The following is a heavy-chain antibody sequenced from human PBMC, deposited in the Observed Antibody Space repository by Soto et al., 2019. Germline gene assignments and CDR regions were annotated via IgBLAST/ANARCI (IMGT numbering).Heavy chain of an antibody. V-gene: IGHV1-58*01. CDR3: ATGGGDISLTPYYYYYGMDV. J-gene: IGHJ6*02. Sequence: SVKVSCKASGFTFTSSAVQWVRQARGQRLEWIGWIVVGSGNTNYAQKFQERVTITRDMSTSTAYMELSSLRSEDTAVYYCATGGGDISLTPYYYYYGMDVWGQGTTVTVSS. CDR1: GFTFTSSA. D-gene: IGHD2-15*01. CDR2: IVVGSGNT.